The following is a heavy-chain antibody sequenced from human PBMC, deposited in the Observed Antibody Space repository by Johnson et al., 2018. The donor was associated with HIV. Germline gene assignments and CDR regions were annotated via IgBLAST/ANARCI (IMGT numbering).Heavy chain of an antibody. CDR1: GFTVSSNY. CDR2: IYSGGST. D-gene: IGHD3-22*01. Sequence: VQLVESGGGLVQPGVSLRLSCAASGFTVSSNYMSWVRQAPGKGLEWVSVIYSGGSTYYADSVKGRFTISRDNAKKSLYLQMNSLRVEDTAVYYCARKGSSGFGGIDAFDIWGQGTMVTVSS. J-gene: IGHJ3*02. CDR3: ARKGSSGFGGIDAFDI. V-gene: IGHV3-66*01.